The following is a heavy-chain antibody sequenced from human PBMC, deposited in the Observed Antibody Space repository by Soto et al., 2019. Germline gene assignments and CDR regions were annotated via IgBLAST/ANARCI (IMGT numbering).Heavy chain of an antibody. D-gene: IGHD6-13*01. V-gene: IGHV4-30-4*01. Sequence: SETLSLTCTVSGGSISSGDYYWSWIRQPPGKGLEWIGYIYYSGSTYYNPSLKSRVTISVDTSKNQFSLKLSSVTAADTAVYYCARVRAGGTFWFDPWGQGTLVTVSS. CDR1: GGSISSGDYY. CDR3: ARVRAGGTFWFDP. CDR2: IYYSGST. J-gene: IGHJ5*02.